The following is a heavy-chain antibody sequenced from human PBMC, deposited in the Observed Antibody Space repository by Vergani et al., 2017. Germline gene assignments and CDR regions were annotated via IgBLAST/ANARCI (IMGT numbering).Heavy chain of an antibody. Sequence: QLQLQESGPGLVKPSATLSLTCSVSGASIRSSNYYWGWIRQPPGKGLDWIASIDYSGSTYYNPSLKSRVTISVDKSKNQFSLKLSSVTAADTAVYFWARHSTVEWLVKLGWIDPWGQGILVTVSS. CDR2: IDYSGST. CDR3: ARHSTVEWLVKLGWIDP. CDR1: GASIRSSNYY. V-gene: IGHV4-39*01. D-gene: IGHD6-19*01. J-gene: IGHJ5*02.